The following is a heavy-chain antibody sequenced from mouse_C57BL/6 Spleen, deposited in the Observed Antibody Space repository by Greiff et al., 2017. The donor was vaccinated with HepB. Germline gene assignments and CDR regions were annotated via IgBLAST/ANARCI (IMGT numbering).Heavy chain of an antibody. J-gene: IGHJ2*01. V-gene: IGHV1-61*01. CDR1: GYTFTSYW. CDR3: ARLVGRGASY. D-gene: IGHD1-1*01. Sequence: QVQLQQSGAELVRPGSSVKLSCKASGYTFTSYWMDWVKQRPGQGLEWIGNIYPSDSETHYNQKFKDKATLTVDKSSSTAYMQLSSLTSEDSAVYYCARLVGRGASYWGQGTTLTVSS. CDR2: IYPSDSET.